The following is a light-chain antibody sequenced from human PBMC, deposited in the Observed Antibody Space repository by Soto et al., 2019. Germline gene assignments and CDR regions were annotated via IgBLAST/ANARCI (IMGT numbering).Light chain of an antibody. J-gene: IGKJ5*01. CDR3: QQYNTWRSIT. CDR2: GAS. V-gene: IGKV3-15*01. CDR1: QSVSSN. Sequence: EIELTQSPATLSLSPGERATISCRASQSVSSNLAWYQQKPGQAPRLIIYGASTRATGIPARFSGSGSGTEFTLTISSLQSEDFAVYYCQQYNTWRSITFGQGTRLEIK.